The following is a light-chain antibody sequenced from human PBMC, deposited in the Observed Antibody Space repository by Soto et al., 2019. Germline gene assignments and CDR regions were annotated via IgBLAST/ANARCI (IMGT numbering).Light chain of an antibody. Sequence: QSVLTQPASVSGSPGQSITISCTGTSSDVGGYNYVSWYQQHPGKAPKLMIYDVSNRPSGVSNRFSGSKSGNTASLTISGLQAEDEADYYSSSYTSSSPPHVVFGGGTKLTVL. CDR2: DVS. V-gene: IGLV2-14*01. CDR3: SSYTSSSPPHVV. CDR1: SSDVGGYNY. J-gene: IGLJ2*01.